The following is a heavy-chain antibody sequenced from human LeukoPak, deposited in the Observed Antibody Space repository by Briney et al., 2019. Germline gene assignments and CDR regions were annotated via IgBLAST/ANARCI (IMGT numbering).Heavy chain of an antibody. V-gene: IGHV3-21*01. CDR3: ARKAGDYDILTGHFDY. CDR1: GFTFSSYS. CDR2: ISSSSSYI. D-gene: IGHD3-9*01. Sequence: PGGSLRLSCAASGFTFSSYSMNWVRQAPGKGLEWVSSISSSSSYIYYADSVKGRFTISRDNAKNSLYLQMNSLRAEDTAVYYCARKAGDYDILTGHFDYWGQGTLVTVSS. J-gene: IGHJ4*02.